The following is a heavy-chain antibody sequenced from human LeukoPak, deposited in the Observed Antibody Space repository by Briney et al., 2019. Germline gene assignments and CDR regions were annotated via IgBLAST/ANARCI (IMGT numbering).Heavy chain of an antibody. CDR3: AKNIWFGESADGFNI. V-gene: IGHV1-2*02. CDR2: INPNSGGT. D-gene: IGHD3-10*01. J-gene: IGHJ3*02. Sequence: ASVKVSCKASGYTFTTYYIHWVRQAPGQGLEWMGWINPNSGGTNYAQKFQGRVTMTGDTSISTAYMELSRLRSDDTAVYYCAKNIWFGESADGFNIWGQGTMVTVSS. CDR1: GYTFTTYY.